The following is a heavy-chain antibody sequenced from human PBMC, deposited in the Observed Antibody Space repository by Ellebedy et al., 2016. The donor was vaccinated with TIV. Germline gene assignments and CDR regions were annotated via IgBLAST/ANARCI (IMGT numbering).Heavy chain of an antibody. D-gene: IGHD6-19*01. CDR2: ISGSGGST. CDR3: ARDTQQWLPPRYYFDY. J-gene: IGHJ4*02. Sequence: GESLKISXAASGFTFSSYAMSWVRQAPGKGLEWVSAISGSGGSTYYADSMKGRFTISRDNSKNTLYLQLNSLRAEDTAMYYCARDTQQWLPPRYYFDYWGQGTLVTVSS. V-gene: IGHV3-23*01. CDR1: GFTFSSYA.